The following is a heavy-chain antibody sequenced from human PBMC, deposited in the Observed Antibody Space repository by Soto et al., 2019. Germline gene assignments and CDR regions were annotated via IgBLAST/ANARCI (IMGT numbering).Heavy chain of an antibody. V-gene: IGHV5-10-1*01. CDR2: IDPSDSYT. Sequence: PGESLKISCKGSGYRFTSYLISWVRQMPGKGLEWMGRIDPSDSYTNYSPSFQGHVTISVDKSISTAYLQWSSLKASDTAMYYCAKGGYSGHDYDYWGQGDLVTVSS. CDR1: GYRFTSYL. CDR3: AKGGYSGHDYDY. D-gene: IGHD5-12*01. J-gene: IGHJ4*02.